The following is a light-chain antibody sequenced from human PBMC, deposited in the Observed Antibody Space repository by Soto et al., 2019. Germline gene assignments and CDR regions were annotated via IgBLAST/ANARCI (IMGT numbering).Light chain of an antibody. CDR3: AAWVDSLSGLV. CDR2: RND. Sequence: QSVLTQPPSASGTPGQRVTISCSGSTSNLGSNFVYWYQQVPGAAPKLLISRNDQRPSGVPDRFSGSKSGTSASLAISGLGSEEEADYPGAAWVDSLSGLVFGGGNKLTV. V-gene: IGLV1-47*01. CDR1: TSNLGSNF. J-gene: IGLJ3*02.